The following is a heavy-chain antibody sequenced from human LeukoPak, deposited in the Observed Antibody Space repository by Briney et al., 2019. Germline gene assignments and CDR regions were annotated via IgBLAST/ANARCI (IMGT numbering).Heavy chain of an antibody. CDR3: ARLVSCSSSCYFDD. Sequence: PSETLSLTCAIYGGSFSGYYWSWIRQPPGKGLEWIGEINHSASTNYNPSLKSRVTISVDTSKNQFSLKLSSVTAADTAVYYCARLVSCSSSCYFDDWGQGVLVTVSS. CDR2: INHSAST. D-gene: IGHD2-15*01. J-gene: IGHJ4*02. V-gene: IGHV4-34*01. CDR1: GGSFSGYY.